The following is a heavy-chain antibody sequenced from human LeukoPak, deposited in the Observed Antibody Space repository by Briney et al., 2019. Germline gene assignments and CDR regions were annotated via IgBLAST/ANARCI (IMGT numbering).Heavy chain of an antibody. Sequence: GGSLRLSCAASGFTFSSYEMNWVRQAPGKGLEWVSYISSSGSTIYYADSVKGRFTISRDNAKNSLYLQMNSLRAEDTAVYYCARKGDYYDSSGRPLPSFDYWGQGTLVTVSS. D-gene: IGHD3-22*01. V-gene: IGHV3-48*03. J-gene: IGHJ4*02. CDR3: ARKGDYYDSSGRPLPSFDY. CDR2: ISSSGSTI. CDR1: GFTFSSYE.